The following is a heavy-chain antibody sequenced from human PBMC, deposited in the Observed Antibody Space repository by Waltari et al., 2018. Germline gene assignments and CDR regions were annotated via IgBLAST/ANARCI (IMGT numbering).Heavy chain of an antibody. CDR3: ARLGYQLGVYY. CDR2: IRSGSWTI. CDR1: GCTFSSYS. V-gene: IGHV3-48*04. D-gene: IGHD2-2*01. Sequence: EVQLVESGGGLVQPGGSLRLSCAASGCTFSSYSMNWVRQAPGKGLELVSSIRSGSWTIYYDESLKVRCTISRDNAKNSLYLQMNSRRAEDTAVYYCARLGYQLGVYYCGQGTLVTVSA. J-gene: IGHJ4*02.